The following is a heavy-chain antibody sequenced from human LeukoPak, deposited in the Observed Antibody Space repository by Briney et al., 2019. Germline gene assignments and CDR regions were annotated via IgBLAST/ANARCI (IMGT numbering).Heavy chain of an antibody. CDR3: ASRNDFWSGRFDY. Sequence: GGSLRLSCAASGFTFSSYAMSWVRQAPGKGLEWVSAISGSGGSTYYADSVKGRFTISRDNSKNTLYLQMNSLRSEDTAVYYCASRNDFWSGRFDYWGQGTLVTVSS. D-gene: IGHD3-3*01. CDR1: GFTFSSYA. J-gene: IGHJ4*02. V-gene: IGHV3-23*01. CDR2: ISGSGGST.